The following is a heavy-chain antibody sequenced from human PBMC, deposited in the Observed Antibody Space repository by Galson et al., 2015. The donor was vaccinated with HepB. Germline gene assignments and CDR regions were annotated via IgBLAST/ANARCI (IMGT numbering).Heavy chain of an antibody. V-gene: IGHV4-59*02. CDR2: MYYGGTS. CDR3: AREGDIGVVRGSRPNDAFEI. J-gene: IGHJ3*02. CDR1: VSTYR. Sequence: VSTYRWSWIRQPPGKGLQRIGYMYYGGTSNYNPSLKSRVTISVDTSKNQFSLKLSSVTAADTAVYYCAREGDIGVVRGSRPNDAFEIWGQGTRVTVSS. D-gene: IGHD2-15*01.